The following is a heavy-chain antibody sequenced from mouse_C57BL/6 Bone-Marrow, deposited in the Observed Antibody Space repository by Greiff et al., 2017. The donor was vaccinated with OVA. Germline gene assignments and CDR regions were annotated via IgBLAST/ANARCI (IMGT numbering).Heavy chain of an antibody. CDR3: ARRGDYYGSSSSYAMDY. Sequence: VQLQQSGAELVKPGASVKMSCKASGYTFTTYPIEWMKQNHGKSLEWIGNFHPYNDDTKYNEKFKGKATLTVEKSSSTVYLELSRLTSDDSAVYFCARRGDYYGSSSSYAMDYWGQGTSVTVSS. CDR1: GYTFTTYP. D-gene: IGHD1-1*01. V-gene: IGHV1-47*01. J-gene: IGHJ4*01. CDR2: FHPYNDDT.